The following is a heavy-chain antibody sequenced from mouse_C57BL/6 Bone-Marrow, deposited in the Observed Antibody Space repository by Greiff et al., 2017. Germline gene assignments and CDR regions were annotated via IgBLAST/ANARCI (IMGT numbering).Heavy chain of an antibody. D-gene: IGHD2-4*01. CDR1: GYTFTDHT. Sequence: VQRVESDAELVKPGASVKISCKVSGYTFTDHTIHWMKQRPEQGLEWIGYIYPRDGSTKYNEKFKGKATLTADKSSSTAYMQLNSLTSEDSAVYFGAKGGFDYDYGAFAYWGQGTLVTVSA. V-gene: IGHV1-78*01. CDR3: AKGGFDYDYGAFAY. J-gene: IGHJ3*01. CDR2: IYPRDGST.